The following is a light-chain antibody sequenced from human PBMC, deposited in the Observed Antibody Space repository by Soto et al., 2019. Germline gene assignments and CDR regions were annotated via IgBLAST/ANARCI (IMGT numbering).Light chain of an antibody. J-gene: IGLJ2*01. Sequence: QSVLTQPASVSGSPGQSITISCAGTMRDVGAYNPVSWYQQHPGRAPQLIIYEVRNRPSGISFRFSGSKSGNTASLTISGLQAEDEADYYCSSYTSKTSLILGGATKVTV. CDR1: MRDVGAYNP. CDR3: SSYTSKTSLI. V-gene: IGLV2-14*01. CDR2: EVR.